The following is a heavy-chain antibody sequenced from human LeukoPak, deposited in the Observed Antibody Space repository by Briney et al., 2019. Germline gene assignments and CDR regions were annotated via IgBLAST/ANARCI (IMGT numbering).Heavy chain of an antibody. Sequence: SETLSLTCTVSGGSISSYYWSWIRQPPGKGLEWIGYIYYSGSTNYNPSLKSRVTTSVDTSKNQFSLKLTSVTAADTAVYYCARDPSSGWYRSAFDIWGQGTMVTVSS. CDR3: ARDPSSGWYRSAFDI. V-gene: IGHV4-59*01. D-gene: IGHD6-19*01. CDR1: GGSISSYY. CDR2: IYYSGST. J-gene: IGHJ3*02.